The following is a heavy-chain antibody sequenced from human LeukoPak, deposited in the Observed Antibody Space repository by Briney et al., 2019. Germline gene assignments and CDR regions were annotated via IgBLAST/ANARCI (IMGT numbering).Heavy chain of an antibody. CDR3: ARAYGFWSGYYTSEYFDY. CDR2: ISAYNGNT. V-gene: IGHV1-18*01. J-gene: IGHJ4*02. D-gene: IGHD3-3*01. Sequence: ASVKVSCKASGYTFTSYGISWVRQAPGQGLEWMGWISAYNGNTNYAQKLQGRVTMTTDTSTGTAYMELRSLRSDDTAVYYCARAYGFWSGYYTSEYFDYWGQGTLVTVSS. CDR1: GYTFTSYG.